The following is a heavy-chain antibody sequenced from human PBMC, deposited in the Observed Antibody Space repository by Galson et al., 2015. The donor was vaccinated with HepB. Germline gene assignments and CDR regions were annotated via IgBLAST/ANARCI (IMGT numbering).Heavy chain of an antibody. CDR3: ARGRGSGSYYVGGPNKAESKSHLNY. CDR2: ISAYNGNT. V-gene: IGHV1-18*01. J-gene: IGHJ4*02. D-gene: IGHD1-26*01. Sequence: SVKVSCKASGYTFTSYGISWVRQAPGQGLEWMGGISAYNGNTNYAQKLQGRVTMTTDTSTSTAYMELRSLRSDDTAVYYCARGRGSGSYYVGGPNKAESKSHLNYWGRGTLVTVSS. CDR1: GYTFTSYG.